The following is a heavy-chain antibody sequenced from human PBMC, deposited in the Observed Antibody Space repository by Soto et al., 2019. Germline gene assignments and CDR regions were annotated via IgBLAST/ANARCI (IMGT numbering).Heavy chain of an antibody. D-gene: IGHD5-12*01. CDR2: ISSSGSTI. CDR1: GFTFSDYY. J-gene: IGHJ3*02. V-gene: IGHV3-11*01. Sequence: GGSLRLSCAASGFTFSDYYMSWIRQAPGKGLEWVSYISSSGSTIYYADSVKGRFTISRDNAKNSLYLQMNSLRAEDTAVYYCARGYSPLVPGYDSQTKEPDAFDIWGQGTMVTVSS. CDR3: ARGYSPLVPGYDSQTKEPDAFDI.